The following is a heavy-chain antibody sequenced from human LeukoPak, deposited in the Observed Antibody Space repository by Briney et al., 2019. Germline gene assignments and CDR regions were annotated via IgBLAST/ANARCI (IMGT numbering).Heavy chain of an antibody. CDR2: ISAYDGNT. Sequence: ASVKVSCKASGYTFISYGISWVRQAPGQGLEWMGWISAYDGNTNYLQKFQGRITLTTDTATSTAYMELRSLRSDDTAVYYCARDKVIASAGTPNWFDPWGQGTLVTVSS. J-gene: IGHJ5*02. V-gene: IGHV1-18*01. CDR3: ARDKVIASAGTPNWFDP. CDR1: GYTFISYG. D-gene: IGHD2-21*01.